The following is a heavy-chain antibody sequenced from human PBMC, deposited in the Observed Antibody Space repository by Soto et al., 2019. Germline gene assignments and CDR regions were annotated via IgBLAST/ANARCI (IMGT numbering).Heavy chain of an antibody. CDR1: GYDFATYW. CDR3: ARHRYNSGPTDNDMDV. V-gene: IGHV5-51*01. J-gene: IGHJ6*02. CDR2: IYPGDSDT. D-gene: IGHD6-19*01. Sequence: GESLKISCKGSGYDFATYWIGWVRQMPGKGLEWMGIIYPGDSDTKYSPSFQGQVTISVDKSISTAYLQWSSLTASDTAMYYCARHRYNSGPTDNDMDVWGQGTTVTVSS.